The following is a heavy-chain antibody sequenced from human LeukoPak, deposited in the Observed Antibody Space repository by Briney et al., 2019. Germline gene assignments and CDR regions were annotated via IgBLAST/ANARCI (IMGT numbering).Heavy chain of an antibody. CDR1: GFFFSSYW. Sequence: GGSLTLSCAGSGFFFSSYWMSWVRQAPGKGLEWVSAISGSGGSTYYADSVKGRFTISRDNSKNTLYLQMNSLRAEDTAVYYCAKFWEYCSGGSCYFFDYWGQGTLVTVSS. J-gene: IGHJ4*02. CDR3: AKFWEYCSGGSCYFFDY. D-gene: IGHD2-15*01. CDR2: ISGSGGST. V-gene: IGHV3-23*01.